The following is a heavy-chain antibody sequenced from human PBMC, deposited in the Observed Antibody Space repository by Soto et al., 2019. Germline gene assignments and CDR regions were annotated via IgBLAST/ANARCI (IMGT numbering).Heavy chain of an antibody. CDR1: GFTFSSYA. J-gene: IGHJ2*01. CDR3: AKEAFDWNYRFWYFDL. D-gene: IGHD1-7*01. CDR2: ISGSGGST. V-gene: IGHV3-23*01. Sequence: VSLRLSCAASGFTFSSYAMSWVRQAPGKGLEWVSAISGSGGSTYYADSVKGRFTISRDNSKNTLYLQMNSLRAEDTAVYYCAKEAFDWNYRFWYFDLWGRGTLVTVS.